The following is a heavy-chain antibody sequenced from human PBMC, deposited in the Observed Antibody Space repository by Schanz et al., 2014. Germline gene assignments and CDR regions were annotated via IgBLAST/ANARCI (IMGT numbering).Heavy chain of an antibody. CDR1: GYIFIGYY. CDR2: INPDSGGT. V-gene: IGHV1-2*02. J-gene: IGHJ4*02. CDR3: ARDKSEHHLLFFDF. Sequence: QVQLVQSGAEMKKPGASVKVSCKASGYIFIGYYIHWVRQAPGQGLEWMGWINPDSGGTNYAQKFQGRVSMTRDTSINTAYMELSSLTSADTAIYFCARDKSEHHLLFFDFWGQGALVTVSP.